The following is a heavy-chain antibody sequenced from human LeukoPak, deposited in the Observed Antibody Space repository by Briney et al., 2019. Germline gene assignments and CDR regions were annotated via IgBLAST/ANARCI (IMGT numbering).Heavy chain of an antibody. Sequence: PSETLSLTCTVSGGSISSYYWSWIRQPPGKGLEWIGYIYYSGSTNYNPSLKSRVTISVDTSKNQFSLKLSSVTAADTAVYYCARVKDSTTYYYYMDVWGKGTTVTVSS. CDR1: GGSISSYY. V-gene: IGHV4-59*01. J-gene: IGHJ6*03. CDR3: ARVKDSTTYYYYMDV. CDR2: IYYSGST. D-gene: IGHD1-14*01.